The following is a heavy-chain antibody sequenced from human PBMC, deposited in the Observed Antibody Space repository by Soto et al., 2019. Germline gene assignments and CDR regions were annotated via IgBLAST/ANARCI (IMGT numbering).Heavy chain of an antibody. CDR2: ISAYNGDT. CDR1: GYTFTSYG. Sequence: QVQLVQSGAEVKKPGASVKVSCKASGYTFTSYGISWVRQAPGQGLEWMGWISAYNGDTDYAHNLQGRVTLTTDTSTTTAYMELRSLRSDDTAVSYCARGASSLPGFYWGQGTLVTVSS. V-gene: IGHV1-18*01. CDR3: ARGASSLPGFY. D-gene: IGHD6-13*01. J-gene: IGHJ4*02.